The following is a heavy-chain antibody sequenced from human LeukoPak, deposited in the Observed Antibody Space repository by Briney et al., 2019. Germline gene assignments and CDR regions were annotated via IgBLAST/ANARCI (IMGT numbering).Heavy chain of an antibody. D-gene: IGHD4-17*01. CDR1: GFTFSTNA. CDR3: AKTGSTVTALNWFDP. V-gene: IGHV3-23*01. CDR2: ISRSGGST. Sequence: GGSLRLSCAASGFTFSTNAMSWFRQALGKGLEWVSGISRSGGSTYYADSVKGRFTISRDNSKNTLYLQMNSLRGEDTAVYYCAKTGSTVTALNWFDPWGQGTLVTVSS. J-gene: IGHJ5*02.